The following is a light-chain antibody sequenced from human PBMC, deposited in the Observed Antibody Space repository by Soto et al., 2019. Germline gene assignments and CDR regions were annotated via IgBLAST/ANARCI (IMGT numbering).Light chain of an antibody. Sequence: DIQMTQSPSTLSASVGDRVTITCRASQNINSWLAWYQQRPGKAPNLLIHKASTLEAGVPSRFSGSASGTAFTLTISSLQPDDFAAYFCLQYNVYPLTFGGGTKVEIK. J-gene: IGKJ4*01. CDR1: QNINSW. CDR3: LQYNVYPLT. V-gene: IGKV1-5*03. CDR2: KAS.